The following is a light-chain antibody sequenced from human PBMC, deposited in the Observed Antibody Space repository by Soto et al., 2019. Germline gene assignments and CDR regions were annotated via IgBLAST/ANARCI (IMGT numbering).Light chain of an antibody. Sequence: QSALTQPRSVSGSPGQSVTISCTGTSSDVGRYDYVSWYQQHPGKAPKLIIYDVSERPSGVPDRFSGSKFGNTASLTISGLQAEDEADYSCCSFAGSYPYVFGPGTKLTVL. CDR2: DVS. CDR1: SSDVGRYDY. CDR3: CSFAGSYPYV. J-gene: IGLJ1*01. V-gene: IGLV2-11*01.